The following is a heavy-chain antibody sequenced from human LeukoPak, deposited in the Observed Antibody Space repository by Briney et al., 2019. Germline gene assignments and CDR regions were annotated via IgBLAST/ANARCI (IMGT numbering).Heavy chain of an antibody. CDR3: ARDRLELLRYFDY. D-gene: IGHD1-7*01. V-gene: IGHV4-39*07. J-gene: IGHJ4*02. Sequence: SETLSLTCTVSGGSISSSSYYWGWIRQPPGKGLEWIGSIYYSGSTYYNPSLKSRVTISVDTSKNQFSLKLSSVTAADTAVYYCARDRLELLRYFDYWGQGTLVTVSS. CDR2: IYYSGST. CDR1: GGSISSSSYY.